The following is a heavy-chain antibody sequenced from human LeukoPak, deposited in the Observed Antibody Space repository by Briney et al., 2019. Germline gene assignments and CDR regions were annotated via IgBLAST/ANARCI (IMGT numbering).Heavy chain of an antibody. J-gene: IGHJ6*02. Sequence: GSSVKVSCKASGGTFSSYAISWVRQAPGQGLEWMGRITPILGIANYAQKFQGRVTITADKSTSTAYMELSSLRSEDTAVYYCARSSTDYYYGMDVWGQGTTVTVSS. CDR2: ITPILGIA. CDR1: GGTFSSYA. CDR3: ARSSTDYYYGMDV. V-gene: IGHV1-69*04.